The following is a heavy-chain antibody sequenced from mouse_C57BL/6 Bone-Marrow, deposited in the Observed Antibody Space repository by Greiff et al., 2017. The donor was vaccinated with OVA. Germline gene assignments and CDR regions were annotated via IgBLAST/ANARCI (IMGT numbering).Heavy chain of an antibody. CDR3: ARWTRLRYFDV. J-gene: IGHJ1*03. CDR1: GYTFTSYW. V-gene: IGHV1-59*01. Sequence: QVQLQQPGAELVRPGTSVKLSCKASGYTFTSYWMHWVKQRPGQGLEWIGVIDPSDSYTNYNQKFKGKATLTVDTSSSTAYMQLSSLTSEDAAVYYCARWTRLRYFDVWGTGTTVTVSS. CDR2: IDPSDSYT. D-gene: IGHD2-13*01.